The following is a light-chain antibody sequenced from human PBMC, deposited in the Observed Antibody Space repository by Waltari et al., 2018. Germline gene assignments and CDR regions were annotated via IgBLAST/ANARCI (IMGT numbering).Light chain of an antibody. CDR2: EDT. Sequence: QSALTQPASVSGSPGQSITISCTGTSSDIGSYNLVSWYQQHPGKAPKLIIYEDTKRPTGVSNRFSGSKAGNTASLTISGLQLEDETHDFCCSYAGLNSWVFGGGTKLTVL. CDR1: SSDIGSYNL. CDR3: CSYAGLNSWV. V-gene: IGLV2-23*01. J-gene: IGLJ3*02.